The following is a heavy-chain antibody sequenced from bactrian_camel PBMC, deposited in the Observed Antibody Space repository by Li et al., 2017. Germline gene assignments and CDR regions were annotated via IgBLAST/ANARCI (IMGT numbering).Heavy chain of an antibody. D-gene: IGHD6*01. J-gene: IGHJ4*01. CDR3: AAAEGSWYGMYKH. CDR1: GFTFSNYA. V-gene: IGHV3S40*01. Sequence: VQLVESGGGLVQPGGSLRLSCKVSGFTFSNYAMSWVRQAPGKGLEWISVIHSGGSTTFYTDSVKGRFTISRDNAKNTGYLQMNSLKSSDTDLYWCAAAEGSWYGMYKHWGQGTQVTVS. CDR2: IHSGGSTT.